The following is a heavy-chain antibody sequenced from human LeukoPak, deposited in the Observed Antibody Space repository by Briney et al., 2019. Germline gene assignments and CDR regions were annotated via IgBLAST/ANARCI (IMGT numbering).Heavy chain of an antibody. Sequence: SETLSLTCTASGGSISSYYWSWIRQPPGKGLEWIGYIYYSGSTNYNPSLKSRVTISVDTSKNQFSLKLSSVTAADTAVYYCARDGGYSYDWGQGTLVTVSS. CDR1: GGSISSYY. J-gene: IGHJ4*02. CDR3: ARDGGYSYD. D-gene: IGHD5-18*01. CDR2: IYYSGST. V-gene: IGHV4-59*01.